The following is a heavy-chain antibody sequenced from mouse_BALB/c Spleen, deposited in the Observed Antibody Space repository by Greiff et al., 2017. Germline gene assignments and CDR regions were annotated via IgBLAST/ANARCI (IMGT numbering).Heavy chain of an antibody. CDR1: GFSLTGYG. J-gene: IGHJ4*01. CDR2: LWGDGST. CDR3: ARDDYGNYFYAMDY. Sequence: VQRVESGPGLVAPSQSLSITCTVSGFSLTGYGVNWVRQPPGKGLEWLGMLWGDGSTDYNSALKSRLSISKDNSKSQVFLKMNSLQTDDTARYYCARDDYGNYFYAMDYWGQGTSVTVSS. D-gene: IGHD2-1*01. V-gene: IGHV2-6-7*01.